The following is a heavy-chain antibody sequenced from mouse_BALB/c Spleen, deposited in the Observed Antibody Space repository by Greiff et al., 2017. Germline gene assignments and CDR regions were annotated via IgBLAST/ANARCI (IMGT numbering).Heavy chain of an antibody. CDR2: ISSGGST. V-gene: IGHV5-6-5*01. D-gene: IGHD1-1*01. J-gene: IGHJ4*01. CDR3: AREGAVVDYAMDY. CDR1: GFTFSSYA. Sequence: EVKLMESGGGLVKPGGSLKLSCAASGFTFSSYAMSWVRQTPEKRLEWVASISSGGSTYYPDSVKGRFTISRDNARNILYLQMSSLRSEDTAMYYCAREGAVVDYAMDYWGQGTSVTVSS.